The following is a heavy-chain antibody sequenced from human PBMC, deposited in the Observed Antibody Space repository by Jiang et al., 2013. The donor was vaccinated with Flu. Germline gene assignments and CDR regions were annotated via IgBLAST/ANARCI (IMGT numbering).Heavy chain of an antibody. Sequence: GAEVKKPGASVKVSCKASGYTFTSYGISWVRQAPGQGLEWMGWISAYNGNTNYAQKLQGRVTMTTDTSTSTAYMELRSLRSDDTAVYYCARDGQGGQWLVRPRVGMDVWGQGTTVTVSS. J-gene: IGHJ6*02. CDR3: ARDGQGGQWLVRPRVGMDV. D-gene: IGHD6-19*01. V-gene: IGHV1-18*01. CDR1: GYTFTSYG. CDR2: ISAYNGNT.